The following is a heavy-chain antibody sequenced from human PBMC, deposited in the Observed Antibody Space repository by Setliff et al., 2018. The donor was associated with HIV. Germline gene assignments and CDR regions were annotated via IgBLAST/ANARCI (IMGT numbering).Heavy chain of an antibody. CDR3: ARGGTGRPRPIDY. J-gene: IGHJ4*02. CDR1: GGTFSSYA. V-gene: IGHV1-46*01. D-gene: IGHD7-27*01. CDR2: INPSGGST. Sequence: GASVKVSCKASGGTFSSYAISWVRQAPGQGLEWMGLINPSGGSTTYAQKFQGRVIMTTDTSTSTVYMEMRSLRSDDTAVYYCARGGTGRPRPIDYWGQGTLVTVS.